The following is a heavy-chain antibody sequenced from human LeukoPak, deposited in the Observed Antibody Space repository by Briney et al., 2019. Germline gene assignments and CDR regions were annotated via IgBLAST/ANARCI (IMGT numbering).Heavy chain of an antibody. CDR2: IKQDGSEK. Sequence: PGGSLRLSCAASGFTFSSYTMSWVRQAPGKGLEWVANIKQDGSEKYYVDSVKGRFTISRDNAKNSLYLQMNSLRAEDTAVYYCARDDEGTYYDFWGGYYGHNWFDPWGQGTLVTVSS. J-gene: IGHJ5*02. V-gene: IGHV3-7*01. CDR1: GFTFSSYT. D-gene: IGHD3-3*01. CDR3: ARDDEGTYYDFWGGYYGHNWFDP.